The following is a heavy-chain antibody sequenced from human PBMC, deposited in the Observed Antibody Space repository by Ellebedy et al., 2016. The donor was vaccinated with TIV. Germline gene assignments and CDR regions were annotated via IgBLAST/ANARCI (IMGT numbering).Heavy chain of an antibody. V-gene: IGHV3-21*01. Sequence: GGSLRLXXAASGFTFSSYSMNWVRQAPGKGLEWVSSISGSSSYIYYADSVKGRFTISRDNAKNSLYLQMNSLRAEDTAVYYCAKDTTIDYWGQGTLVTVSS. D-gene: IGHD1-14*01. CDR3: AKDTTIDY. CDR2: ISGSSSYI. CDR1: GFTFSSYS. J-gene: IGHJ4*02.